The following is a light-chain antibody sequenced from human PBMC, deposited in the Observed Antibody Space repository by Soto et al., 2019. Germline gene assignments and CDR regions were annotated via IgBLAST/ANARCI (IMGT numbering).Light chain of an antibody. J-gene: IGKJ1*01. V-gene: IGKV1-27*01. Sequence: ASVGDRVTITCRASQGISNFLAWYQQKPGEGPELLIYAASTLQSGVPSRFSGSGFGTDFTLTISSLQPEDVATYYCQKYNSAPQTFGQGTKVDIK. CDR2: AAS. CDR1: QGISNF. CDR3: QKYNSAPQT.